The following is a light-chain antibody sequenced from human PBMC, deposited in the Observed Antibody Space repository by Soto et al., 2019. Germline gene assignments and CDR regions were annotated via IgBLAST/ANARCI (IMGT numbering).Light chain of an antibody. Sequence: QSALTQPASVSGSPGQSITISCTGTRSDIGAYNYVSWYQQHPGKAPKFMIYDVSNRASGVSNRFSGSKSDNTASLTITGLQAEDEADYYCSSYTINTTPVIFGGGTKLTVL. CDR1: RSDIGAYNY. CDR3: SSYTINTTPVI. V-gene: IGLV2-14*01. CDR2: DVS. J-gene: IGLJ2*01.